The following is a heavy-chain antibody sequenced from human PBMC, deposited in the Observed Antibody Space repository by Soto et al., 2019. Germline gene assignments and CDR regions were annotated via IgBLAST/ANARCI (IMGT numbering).Heavy chain of an antibody. CDR1: GFSLSTSGVG. J-gene: IGHJ5*02. V-gene: IGHV2-5*02. CDR3: AHSLIGYYYDSSGSNWFDP. D-gene: IGHD3-22*01. Sequence: SGPTLVNPTQTLTLTCTFSGFSLSTSGVGVGWIRQPPGKALEWLALIYWDDDKRYSPSLKCRLTITKDTSKNQVVLTMTNMDPVDTATYYCAHSLIGYYYDSSGSNWFDPWGQGTLVTVPS. CDR2: IYWDDDK.